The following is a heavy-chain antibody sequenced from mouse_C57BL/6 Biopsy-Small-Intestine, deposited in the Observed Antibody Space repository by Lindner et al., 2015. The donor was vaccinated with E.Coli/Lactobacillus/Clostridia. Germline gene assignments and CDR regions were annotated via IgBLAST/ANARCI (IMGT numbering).Heavy chain of an antibody. Sequence: SVKVSCKASGYTFTSHGMHWVRQAPGQSLEWMGWINAGIGNTEYSQKFQGRVTITRDTSASTAYMELSGLRSEDTAVYYCATEWYSSDWSKACDYWGQGTLVTVSS. CDR3: ATEWYSSDWSKACDY. D-gene: IGHD1-3*01. V-gene: IGHV1-7*01. CDR2: INAGIGNT. J-gene: IGHJ4*01. CDR1: GYTFTSHG.